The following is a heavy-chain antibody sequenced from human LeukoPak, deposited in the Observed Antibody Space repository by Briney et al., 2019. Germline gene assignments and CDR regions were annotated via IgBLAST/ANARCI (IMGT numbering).Heavy chain of an antibody. D-gene: IGHD6-6*01. J-gene: IGHJ4*02. CDR2: INHSGST. CDR3: ARDAFGAARPNRFDY. V-gene: IGHV4-34*01. CDR1: GGSFSGYY. Sequence: PSETLSLTCAVYGGSFSGYYWSWIRQPPGKGLEWIGEINHSGSTNYNPSLKSRVTISVDTSKNQFSLKLSSVTAADTAVYYCARDAFGAARPNRFDYWGQGTLVTVSS.